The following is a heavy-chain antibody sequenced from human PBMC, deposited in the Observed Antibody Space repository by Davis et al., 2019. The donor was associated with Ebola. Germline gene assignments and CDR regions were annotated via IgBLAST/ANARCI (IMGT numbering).Heavy chain of an antibody. CDR2: ISWNSGSI. CDR1: GLTIDDYA. Sequence: PAGSLSLSCAVSGLTIDDYAMHWVRQAPGKGLEWVSGISWNSGSIGYADSVKGRFTISRDNSKNTLYLQMNSLRAEDTAEYYYAKDRNIIVLVGPLDVWGKGTTVTVSS. D-gene: IGHD2-15*01. J-gene: IGHJ6*04. V-gene: IGHV3-9*01. CDR3: AKDRNIIVLVGPLDV.